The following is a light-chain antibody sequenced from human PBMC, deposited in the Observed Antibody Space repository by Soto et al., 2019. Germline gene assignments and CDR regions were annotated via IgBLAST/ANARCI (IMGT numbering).Light chain of an antibody. CDR1: QSVSNSY. J-gene: IGKJ1*01. CDR3: QQYGSSPPWT. Sequence: EIVLTQSPGTLSLSPGERATLSCRASQSVSNSYLAWYQQKPGQAPRLLIYGASSRGTGIPDRFSGSGSGTDFTLTISRLEPEDFAVYYCQQYGSSPPWTFGQGTKVEIK. CDR2: GAS. V-gene: IGKV3-20*01.